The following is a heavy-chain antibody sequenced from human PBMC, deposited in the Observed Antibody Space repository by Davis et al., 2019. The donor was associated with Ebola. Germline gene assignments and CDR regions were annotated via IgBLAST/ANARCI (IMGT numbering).Heavy chain of an antibody. D-gene: IGHD6-13*01. Sequence: ASVKVSCKASGYTFTSYYMHWVRQAPGQGLEWMGWISAYNGNTNYAQKLQGRVTMTTDTSTSTAYMELRSLRSDDSAVYYCARDRGMIAAAGTVDYWGQGTLVTVSS. V-gene: IGHV1-18*04. J-gene: IGHJ4*02. CDR2: ISAYNGNT. CDR1: GYTFTSYY. CDR3: ARDRGMIAAAGTVDY.